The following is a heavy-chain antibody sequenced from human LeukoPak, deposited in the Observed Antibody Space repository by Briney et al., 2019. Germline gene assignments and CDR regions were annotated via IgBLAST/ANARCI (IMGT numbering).Heavy chain of an antibody. V-gene: IGHV3-64*01. CDR2: ISSNGGST. CDR1: GFTFSSYA. Sequence: PGGSLRLSCAASGFTFSSYAMHWVRQAPGKGLEDVSAISSNGGSTYYANSVKGRFTISRDNSKNTLYLQMGRLRAEDMAVYYCARAGSSGWYEGAFDYWGQGTLVTVSS. D-gene: IGHD6-19*01. J-gene: IGHJ4*02. CDR3: ARAGSSGWYEGAFDY.